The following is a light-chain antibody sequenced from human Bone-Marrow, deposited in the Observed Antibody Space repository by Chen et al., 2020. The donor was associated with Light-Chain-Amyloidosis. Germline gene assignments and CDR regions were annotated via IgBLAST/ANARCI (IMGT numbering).Light chain of an antibody. CDR1: NIGSTS. V-gene: IGLV3-21*02. CDR2: DDS. CDR3: QVWDRSSDRPV. Sequence: SYVLTQPSSVSVAPGQTATIACGGNNIGSTSVNWYQQTPGQAPLLVVYDDSDRPSGIPARLSGSNSGNPATLTISRVEAGDEADYYCQVWDRSSDRPVFGGGTKLTVL. J-gene: IGLJ3*02.